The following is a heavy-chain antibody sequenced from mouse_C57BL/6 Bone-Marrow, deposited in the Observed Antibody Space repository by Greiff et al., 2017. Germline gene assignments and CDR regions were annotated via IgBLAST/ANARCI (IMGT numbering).Heavy chain of an antibody. J-gene: IGHJ1*03. V-gene: IGHV14-4*01. D-gene: IGHD1-1*01. CDR2: IDPANGDT. CDR1: GFNIKDAY. Sequence: VQLQQSGAELVRPGASVKLSCTASGFNIKDAYMHWVKQRPEQGLEWIGWIDPANGDTEYASKFQGKATITADTSSNTAYLQLSILTSEDTAVYYCTTDYCCSSPWYFDVWGTGTTVTVAS. CDR3: TTDYCCSSPWYFDV.